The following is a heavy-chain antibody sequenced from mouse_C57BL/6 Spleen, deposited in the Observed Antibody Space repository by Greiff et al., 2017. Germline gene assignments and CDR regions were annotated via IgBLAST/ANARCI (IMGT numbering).Heavy chain of an antibody. D-gene: IGHD2-3*01. Sequence: QVQLQQPGAELVRPGSSVKLSCKASGYTFTSYWMDWVKQRPGQGLEWIGNIYPSDSETHYNQKFKDKATLTVDKSSSTAYMQLSSLTSEDSAVYYCARRWLVPPYAMDYWGQGTSVTVSS. V-gene: IGHV1-61*01. CDR3: ARRWLVPPYAMDY. CDR2: IYPSDSET. CDR1: GYTFTSYW. J-gene: IGHJ4*01.